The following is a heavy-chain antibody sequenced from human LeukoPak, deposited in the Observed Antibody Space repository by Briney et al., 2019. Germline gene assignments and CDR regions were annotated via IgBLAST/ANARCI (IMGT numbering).Heavy chain of an antibody. Sequence: SSETLSLTCTVSGGSINDYYWSWIRQPAGKGLEWIGRIYTRGSTNYNPSLKSRVTMSVDTSKNQFSLKLSSVTAADTAVYYCARGRYCSADICSGGDAFDIWGQGTMVSVSS. CDR2: IYTRGST. J-gene: IGHJ3*02. CDR3: ARGRYCSADICSGGDAFDI. V-gene: IGHV4-4*07. CDR1: GGSINDYY. D-gene: IGHD2-15*01.